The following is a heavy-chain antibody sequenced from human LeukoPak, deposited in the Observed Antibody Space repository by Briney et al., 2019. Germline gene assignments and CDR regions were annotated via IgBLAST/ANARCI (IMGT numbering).Heavy chain of an antibody. V-gene: IGHV1-69*13. J-gene: IGHJ6*02. CDR2: ITPIFGTA. CDR1: GGTFSSYA. Sequence: SVKVSCKASGGTFSSYAISWVRQAPGQGLEWMGGITPIFGTANYAQKFQGRVTITADESTSTAYMELSSLRSEDTAVYYCARGRIVVVPAHPPLYYYGMDVWGQGTTVTVSS. CDR3: ARGRIVVVPAHPPLYYYGMDV. D-gene: IGHD2-2*01.